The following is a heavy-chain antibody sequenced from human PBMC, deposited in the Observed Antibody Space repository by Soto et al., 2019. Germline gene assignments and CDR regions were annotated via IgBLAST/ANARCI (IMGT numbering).Heavy chain of an antibody. Sequence: PSETLSLACTVSGGSISSYYWSWIRQPPGEGLEWIGYSYYSGSTNYNPSLKSRVTISVDTSKNQFSLKLSSVTAADTAVYYCARLNNTYYYDSSGYYSLDYWGQGTLVTVSS. J-gene: IGHJ4*02. CDR3: ARLNNTYYYDSSGYYSLDY. D-gene: IGHD3-22*01. V-gene: IGHV4-59*12. CDR1: GGSISSYY. CDR2: SYYSGST.